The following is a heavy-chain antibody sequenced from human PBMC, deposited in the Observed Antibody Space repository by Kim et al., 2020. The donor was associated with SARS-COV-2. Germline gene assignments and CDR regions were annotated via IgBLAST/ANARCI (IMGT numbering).Heavy chain of an antibody. CDR2: IYHSGST. CDR3: ARDGYSSSPIYYYYGMD. V-gene: IGHV4-38-2*02. CDR1: GYSISSGYY. Sequence: SETLSLTCTVSGYSISSGYYWGWIRQPPGKGLEWIGSIYHSGSTYYNPSLKSRVTISVDTSKNQFSLKLSSVTAADTAVYYCARDGYSSSPIYYYYGMD. D-gene: IGHD6-6*01. J-gene: IGHJ6*01.